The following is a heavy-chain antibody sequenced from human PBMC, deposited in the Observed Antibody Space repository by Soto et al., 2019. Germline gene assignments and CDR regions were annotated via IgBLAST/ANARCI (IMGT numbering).Heavy chain of an antibody. J-gene: IGHJ4*02. D-gene: IGHD3-10*01. CDR2: ISGSGGST. V-gene: IGHV3-23*01. Sequence: EVQLLESGGGLVQPGGSLRLSCAASGFTFSSYAMSWVRQAPGKGLEWVSAISGSGGSTYYADSVKGRFTISRDNSKNTLYLQMNSLRAEDTAVYYCAKTRKGHYYGSGSYYSPYFDYWGQGTLVTVSS. CDR1: GFTFSSYA. CDR3: AKTRKGHYYGSGSYYSPYFDY.